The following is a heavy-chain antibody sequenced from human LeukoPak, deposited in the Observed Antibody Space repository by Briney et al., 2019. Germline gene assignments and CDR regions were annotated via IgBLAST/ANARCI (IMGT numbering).Heavy chain of an antibody. CDR1: GFTFSSHS. CDR3: ARDSDYYDSSGYYLNWFDP. J-gene: IGHJ5*02. CDR2: ISSSSSYI. D-gene: IGHD3-22*01. Sequence: GGSLRLSCAASGFTFSSHSMNWVRQAPGKGLEWVSSISSSSSYIYYADSVKGRFTISRDNAKNSLYLQMNSLRAEDTAVYYCARDSDYYDSSGYYLNWFDPWGQGTLVTVSS. V-gene: IGHV3-21*01.